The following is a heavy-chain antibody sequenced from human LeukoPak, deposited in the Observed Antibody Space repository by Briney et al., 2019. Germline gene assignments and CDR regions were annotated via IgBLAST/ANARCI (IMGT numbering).Heavy chain of an antibody. CDR2: INYTGST. CDR1: GGSVSSTTYY. V-gene: IGHV4-39*01. D-gene: IGHD3-10*01. Sequence: PSETLSLTCTVSGGSVSSTTYYWSWIRQPPGKGLEWIASINYTGSTYYNPSLKSRVTISVDTSENQFSLKLSSVTAADRAVYYCARYVVYGSGKYYFDYWGQGSLVSVCS. J-gene: IGHJ4*02. CDR3: ARYVVYGSGKYYFDY.